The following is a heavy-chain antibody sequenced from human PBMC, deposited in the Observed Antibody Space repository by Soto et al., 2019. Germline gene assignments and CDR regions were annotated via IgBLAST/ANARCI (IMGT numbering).Heavy chain of an antibody. CDR2: IYWDDSK. J-gene: IGHJ4*02. D-gene: IGHD1-26*01. CDR1: GFSLTTDRVG. CDR3: AHAYGGRSLY. Sequence: QITLKESGPTLVKPTQTLTLTCTFSGFSLTTDRVGVGWIRQPPGEALEWLAVIYWDDSKTYRPSLESRLTITKDTSKNQVARTMPNMDSLDTATYYCAHAYGGRSLYWGQGTLVTVSS. V-gene: IGHV2-5*02.